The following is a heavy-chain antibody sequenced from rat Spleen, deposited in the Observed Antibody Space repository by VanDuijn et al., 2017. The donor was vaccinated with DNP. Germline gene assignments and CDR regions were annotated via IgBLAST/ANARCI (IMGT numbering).Heavy chain of an antibody. J-gene: IGHJ2*01. Sequence: EVQLMESGGGLVQPGRSLKLSCAASGFTFSNYYMAWVRQAPTKGLEWVAYISYDGGGSYYGDSVKCRFTISRDNAKSTLYLQMNSLRSEDTATYYCTRVDFTTVAFDYWGQGVMVTVSS. CDR3: TRVDFTTVAFDY. CDR2: ISYDGGGS. D-gene: IGHD1-1*01. CDR1: GFTFSNYY. V-gene: IGHV5-20*01.